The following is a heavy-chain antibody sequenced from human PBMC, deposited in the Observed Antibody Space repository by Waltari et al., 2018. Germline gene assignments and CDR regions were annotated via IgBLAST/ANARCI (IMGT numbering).Heavy chain of an antibody. J-gene: IGHJ4*02. V-gene: IGHV3-9*01. CDR1: EFIIDASA. Sequence: EVRLVESGGGWVQPARSLRLSCLAFEFIIDASAMHWVRQVPGKGLEWVAGISWNGISVDYADSVKGRFIVSRDNRKNSLYLQMSSLRNEDTAIYFCASLISVPGLRPDYWGQGTLVTVSS. D-gene: IGHD2-8*02. CDR2: ISWNGISV. CDR3: ASLISVPGLRPDY.